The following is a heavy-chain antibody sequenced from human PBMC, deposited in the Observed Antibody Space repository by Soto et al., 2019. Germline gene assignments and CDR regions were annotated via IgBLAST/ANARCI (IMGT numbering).Heavy chain of an antibody. J-gene: IGHJ5*02. D-gene: IGHD3-22*01. CDR3: AREPYDSSYLKWFRP. V-gene: IGHV3-21*02. CDR1: ESTFTTYR. Sequence: VQLVESGGGLVKPGGSLRLSCTASESTFTTYRMNWVRQAPGKGLEWVSSISSSSSYIYYADSVKGRFTVSRDNAKNSLYLQMKSLRAVDTAVHYCAREPYDSSYLKWFRPWGQGTLVTVSS. CDR2: ISSSSSYI.